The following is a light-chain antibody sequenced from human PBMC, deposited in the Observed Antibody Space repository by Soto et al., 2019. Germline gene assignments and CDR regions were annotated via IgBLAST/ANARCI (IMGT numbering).Light chain of an antibody. CDR3: QQSYRPPLT. CDR2: ALS. Sequence: DIQVTQSPSSLSASIGDRVIITCRASQPISTYLHWFQQKPGKAPKLLIYALSKLQSGVPSRFSGSGTGTEFTLIISSLQAEDVGNYFCQQSYRPPLTFGGGTKVQI. V-gene: IGKV1-39*01. J-gene: IGKJ4*01. CDR1: QPISTY.